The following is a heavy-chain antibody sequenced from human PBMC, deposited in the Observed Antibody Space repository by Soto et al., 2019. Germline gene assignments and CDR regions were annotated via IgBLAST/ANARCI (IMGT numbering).Heavy chain of an antibody. V-gene: IGHV1-69*13. D-gene: IGHD3-3*01. J-gene: IGHJ5*02. CDR2: IIPIFGTA. CDR3: ARRPPYTIFVPYNWFDP. Sequence: GGSVKVCFKASGGPFSSYAISWVRRAPGQGLEWMGGIIPIFGTANYAQKFQGRVTITADESTSTAYMELSSLRSEDTAVYYCARRPPYTIFVPYNWFDPWGQGTLVTVSS. CDR1: GGPFSSYA.